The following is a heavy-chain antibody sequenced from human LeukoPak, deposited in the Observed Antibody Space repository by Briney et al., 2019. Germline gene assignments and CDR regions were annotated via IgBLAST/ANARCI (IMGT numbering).Heavy chain of an antibody. CDR2: ISYDGSNK. CDR1: GFTFSSYG. D-gene: IGHD3-22*01. J-gene: IGHJ4*02. Sequence: PGGSLRLSCAASGFTFSSYGMPWVRQAPGKGLEWVAIISYDGSNKYYADSVKGRFTISRDNSKNTLYLQMHSLRAEDTAVYYCAKWSDYYDSSGYYNYWGQGTLVTVSS. CDR3: AKWSDYYDSSGYYNY. V-gene: IGHV3-30*18.